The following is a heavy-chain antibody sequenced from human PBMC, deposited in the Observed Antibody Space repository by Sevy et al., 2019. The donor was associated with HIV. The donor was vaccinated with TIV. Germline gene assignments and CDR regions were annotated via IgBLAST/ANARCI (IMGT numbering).Heavy chain of an antibody. CDR3: ARVVYYDSTAYYFDY. D-gene: IGHD3-22*01. J-gene: IGHJ4*02. CDR2: INPNSGDT. Sequence: ASVKVSCKASGYMFIAYFIHWVRQAPGQGLEWMGRINPNSGDTNSAQKFQGRVTMTRDTSINTVYIELSRLRSDDTAVYSCARVVYYDSTAYYFDYWDQGTLVTVSS. CDR1: GYMFIAYF. V-gene: IGHV1-2*06.